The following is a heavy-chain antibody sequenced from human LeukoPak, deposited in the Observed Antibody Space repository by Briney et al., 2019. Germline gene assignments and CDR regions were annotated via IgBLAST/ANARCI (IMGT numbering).Heavy chain of an antibody. CDR1: GYSISSGYY. D-gene: IGHD3-22*01. CDR3: ARETYYYDSSGSYNWFDP. J-gene: IGHJ5*02. CDR2: IYHSGST. V-gene: IGHV4-38-2*02. Sequence: SETLSLTCTVSGYSISSGYYWGWIRQPPGKGLEWIGSIYHSGSTYYNPSLKSRVTISVDTSKNQSSLKLNSVTAADTAVYYCARETYYYDSSGSYNWFDPWGQGTLVTVSS.